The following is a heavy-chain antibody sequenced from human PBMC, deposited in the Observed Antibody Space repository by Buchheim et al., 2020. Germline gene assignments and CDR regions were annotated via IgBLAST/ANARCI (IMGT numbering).Heavy chain of an antibody. Sequence: EVQLVESGGGLVQPGGSLRLSCAASGFTFSDSWIHWVRQAPGKGLVWVSRINPDGSSTAYADSVKGRFTISRDNATNSLSLQMNGLRAEDTSVYYCARGRDCGGGSCDGYHYYGMDVWGQGTT. CDR3: ARGRDCGGGSCDGYHYYGMDV. J-gene: IGHJ6*02. D-gene: IGHD2-21*01. CDR1: GFTFSDSW. V-gene: IGHV3-74*01. CDR2: INPDGSST.